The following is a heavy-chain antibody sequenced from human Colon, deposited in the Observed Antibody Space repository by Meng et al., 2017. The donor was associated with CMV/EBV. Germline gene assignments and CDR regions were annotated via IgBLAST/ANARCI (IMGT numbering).Heavy chain of an antibody. D-gene: IGHD3-10*01. CDR1: GFTFRGYA. CDR2: MSYDGSSK. Sequence: AASGFTFRGYAVCWVRQAPGKGLEWVALMSYDGSSKYSADSVKGRFTISRDNAKNTLYLQMNSLRAEDTAVYYCVRSDPMVRGVFDSWGQGTLVTVSS. CDR3: VRSDPMVRGVFDS. V-gene: IGHV3-30-3*01. J-gene: IGHJ4*02.